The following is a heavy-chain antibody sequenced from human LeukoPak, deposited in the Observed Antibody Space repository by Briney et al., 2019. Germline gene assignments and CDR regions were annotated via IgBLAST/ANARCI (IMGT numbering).Heavy chain of an antibody. CDR2: INPNSGGT. Sequence: ASVKVSCKASGYTFTGYYMHWVGQAPGQGLEWMGRINPNSGGTNYAQKFQGRVSMTRDTSIGTAYMELSRLRSDDTAVYYCARGRHSTGWGAFDIWGQGTMVTVSS. CDR1: GYTFTGYY. CDR3: ARGRHSTGWGAFDI. V-gene: IGHV1-2*06. D-gene: IGHD6-25*01. J-gene: IGHJ3*02.